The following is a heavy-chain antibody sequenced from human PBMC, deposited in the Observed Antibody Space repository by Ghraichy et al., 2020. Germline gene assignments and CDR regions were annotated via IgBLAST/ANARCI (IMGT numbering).Heavy chain of an antibody. CDR2: ISYDGRQK. CDR3: ARDGPGTYYYASGSPNYFDY. Sequence: GGSLRLSCAASGFTFSIHAMHWVRQAPGKGLEWVALISYDGRQKYYADSVKGRFTITRDSSENTLYLQMSSLTADDTALYYCARDGPGTYYYASGSPNYFDYWGQGTLVTVSS. D-gene: IGHD3-10*01. CDR1: GFTFSIHA. V-gene: IGHV3-30*04. J-gene: IGHJ4*02.